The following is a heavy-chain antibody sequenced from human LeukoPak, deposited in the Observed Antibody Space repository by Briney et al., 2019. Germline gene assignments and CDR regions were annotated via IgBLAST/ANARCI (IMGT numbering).Heavy chain of an antibody. J-gene: IGHJ4*02. V-gene: IGHV3-74*01. CDR3: ARGLACSSTSCYRGFDY. D-gene: IGHD2-2*02. CDR2: INSGGSST. Sequence: GGSLRLSCAASGFTLSSYWMHWVRQAPGKGLVWVSRINSGGSSTSYAASVKGRFTIHRDSAKNTLYLQMNSLRAEDTAVYYCARGLACSSTSCYRGFDYWGQGTLITVSS. CDR1: GFTLSSYW.